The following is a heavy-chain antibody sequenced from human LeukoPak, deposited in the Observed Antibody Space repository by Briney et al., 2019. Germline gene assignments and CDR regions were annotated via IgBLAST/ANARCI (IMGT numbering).Heavy chain of an antibody. J-gene: IGHJ4*02. CDR2: IYYSGST. V-gene: IGHV4-59*01. CDR1: GGSISSYY. Sequence: SETLSLTCTVSGGSISSYYWSWIRQPPGKGLEWIGYIYYSGSTNYNPSLKSRVTISVDTSKNQFSLKLSSVTAADTAVYYCARDTGGYDFVDYWGQGTLVTVSS. CDR3: ARDTGGYDFVDY. D-gene: IGHD5-12*01.